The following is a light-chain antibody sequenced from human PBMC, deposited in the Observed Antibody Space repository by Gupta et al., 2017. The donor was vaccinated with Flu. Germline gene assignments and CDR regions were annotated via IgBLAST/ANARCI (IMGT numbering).Light chain of an antibody. Sequence: VLTQSPGTLSLSPGERAITSCRASQSVSTYLAWYQQKPGQAPRLLIFDASSRATGIADRLIGYGAGTDFIPPTSSLQPEDFAVYYCQQHGTCTRLFGQGTKVEIK. CDR1: QSVSTY. CDR2: DAS. CDR3: QQHGTCTRL. V-gene: IGKV3-20*01. J-gene: IGKJ1*01.